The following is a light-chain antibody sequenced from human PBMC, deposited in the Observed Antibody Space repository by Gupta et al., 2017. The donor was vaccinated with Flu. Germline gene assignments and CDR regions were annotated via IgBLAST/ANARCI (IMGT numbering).Light chain of an antibody. J-gene: IGLJ3*02. CDR3: CSYAGSYTLV. V-gene: IGLV2-11*01. CDR2: DVS. CDR1: SSDVGGYNY. Sequence: SALPHPRSVSGSPGQSVTISCTGTSSDVGGYNYVSWYQQHPGKAPKLMIYDVSKRPSGVPDRFSGSKSGNTASLTISGLQAEDEADYYCCSYAGSYTLVFGGGTKLTIL.